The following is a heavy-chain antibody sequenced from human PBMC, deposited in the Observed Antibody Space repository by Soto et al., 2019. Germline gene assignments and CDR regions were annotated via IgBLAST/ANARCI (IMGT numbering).Heavy chain of an antibody. D-gene: IGHD5-12*01. CDR2: IIPIFGTA. CDR3: AGSVADIVATIGFDY. Sequence: QVQLVQSGAEVKKPGSSVKVSCKASGGTFSSYAISWVRQAPGQGLEWLGGIIPIFGTANYAQKFQGRVTSAADESTSTGYMELGSLRSEDTAVYYCAGSVADIVATIGFDYWGQGTLVTVSS. CDR1: GGTFSSYA. J-gene: IGHJ4*02. V-gene: IGHV1-69*01.